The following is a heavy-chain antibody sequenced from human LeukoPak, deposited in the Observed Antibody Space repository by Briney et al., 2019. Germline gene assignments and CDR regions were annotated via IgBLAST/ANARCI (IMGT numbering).Heavy chain of an antibody. CDR3: ACGLRIGDSGWSGYFQH. V-gene: IGHV3-30*03. CDR2: ISYDENNK. J-gene: IGHJ1*01. Sequence: GGSLRLSCAASGFPFSSYGMHWVRQAPGKGLEGVAVISYDENNKYYADSVKGRFTISRDNSNNMLYLQMNSLRAEDTAVYYCACGLRIGDSGWSGYFQHWGQGTLVTVSS. D-gene: IGHD6-19*01. CDR1: GFPFSSYG.